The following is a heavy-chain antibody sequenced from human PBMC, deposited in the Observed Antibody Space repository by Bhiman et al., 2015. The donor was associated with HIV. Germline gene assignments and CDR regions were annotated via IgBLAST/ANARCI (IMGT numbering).Heavy chain of an antibody. D-gene: IGHD3-10*01. CDR2: ISGSADSS. Sequence: EVQLLESGGGLVQPGGSLRLSCAASGLSFSNYAMSWVRQAPGKGLQWVSGISGSADSSYYADSVKGRFTISRDNSKNTLYLQMNTLRAEDTAVYYCAKPNLDLYYVSGPDLDPSGPREP. J-gene: IGHJ5*02. CDR3: AKPNLDLYYVSGPDLDP. CDR1: GLSFSNYA. V-gene: IGHV3-23*01.